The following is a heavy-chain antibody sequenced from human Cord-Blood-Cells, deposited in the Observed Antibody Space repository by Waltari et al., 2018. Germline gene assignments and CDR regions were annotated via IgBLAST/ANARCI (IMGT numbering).Heavy chain of an antibody. Sequence: QVQLVQSGAEVKKPGSSVKVSCKASGGTFSSYAISWVRQAPGQGLEWMGGIIPIFGTANYAQKFQGRVTITADKSTSTAYMELSSLRSEDTAVYYCARDFRCSSTSCYYNWFDPWGQGTLVTVSS. CDR1: GGTFSSYA. V-gene: IGHV1-69*06. J-gene: IGHJ5*02. CDR2: IIPIFGTA. D-gene: IGHD2-2*01. CDR3: ARDFRCSSTSCYYNWFDP.